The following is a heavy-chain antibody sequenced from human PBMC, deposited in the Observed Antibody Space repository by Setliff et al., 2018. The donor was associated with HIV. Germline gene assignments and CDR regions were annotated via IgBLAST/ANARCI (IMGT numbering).Heavy chain of an antibody. Sequence: PSETLSLTCTLYGGSLTNYYWSWIRQPPGKGLEWIGSIYYSGSTYYNPSLKSRVTISVDTSKNQFSLKLSSVTAADTAVYYCATYADRESNRFDPWGQGILVTVSS. D-gene: IGHD3-10*01. CDR1: GGSLTNYY. CDR3: ATYADRESNRFDP. CDR2: IYYSGST. J-gene: IGHJ5*02. V-gene: IGHV4-59*05.